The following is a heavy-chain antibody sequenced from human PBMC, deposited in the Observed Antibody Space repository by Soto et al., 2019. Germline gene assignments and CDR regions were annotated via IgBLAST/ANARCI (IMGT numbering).Heavy chain of an antibody. CDR3: TRGRPCIGSTCYHHYNYFVT. J-gene: IGHJ5*02. D-gene: IGHD2-2*01. CDR1: GGSITTFY. CDR2: IYYSVST. V-gene: IGHV4-59*01. Sequence: PSETLSLTCSVSGGSITTFYWSWVRQPPGKGLAWIGQIYYSVSTNYNPSLKSRVTISVDTSKNQVSLKLSSVTAADTAVYYCTRGRPCIGSTCYHHYNYFVTWYPGTLDTVSS.